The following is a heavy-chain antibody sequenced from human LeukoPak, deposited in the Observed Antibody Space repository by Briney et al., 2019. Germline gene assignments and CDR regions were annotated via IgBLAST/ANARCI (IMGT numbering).Heavy chain of an antibody. CDR1: GFTFSSHN. J-gene: IGHJ4*02. CDR3: AKEEKYQLASCFDY. Sequence: GGSLRLSCAASGFTFSSHNMNWVRQAPGKGLEWVSYISSSSTTIYQADSVKGRFTISRDNAKNSLYLQMNSLRAEDTAVYYCAKEEKYQLASCFDYWGQGTLVTVSS. CDR2: ISSSSTTI. V-gene: IGHV3-48*01. D-gene: IGHD2-2*01.